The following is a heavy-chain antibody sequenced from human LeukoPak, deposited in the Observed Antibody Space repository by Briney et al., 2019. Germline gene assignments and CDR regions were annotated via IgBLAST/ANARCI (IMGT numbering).Heavy chain of an antibody. CDR2: IYYSGST. V-gene: IGHV4-59*01. CDR3: ARVYYYDSSGYSFDY. Sequence: SETLSPTCTVSGGSISSYYWSWIRRPPGKGLEWIGYIYYSGSTNYNPSLKSRVTISVDTSKNQFSLKLSSVTAADTAVYYCARVYYYDSSGYSFDYWGQGTLVTVSS. D-gene: IGHD3-22*01. CDR1: GGSISSYY. J-gene: IGHJ4*02.